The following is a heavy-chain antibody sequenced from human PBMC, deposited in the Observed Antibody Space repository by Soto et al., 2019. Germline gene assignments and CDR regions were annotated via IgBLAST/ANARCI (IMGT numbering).Heavy chain of an antibody. V-gene: IGHV4-34*01. CDR2: INHSGST. D-gene: IGHD2-15*01. Sequence: LSLTCAVYGGSFSGYYWSWIRQPPGKGLEWIGEINHSGSTSYNPSLKSRVTISVDTSNNHFSLKLSSVTAADTAVYYCARGYAAPRAADWGQGTLVTVSS. CDR1: GGSFSGYY. J-gene: IGHJ4*02. CDR3: ARGYAAPRAAD.